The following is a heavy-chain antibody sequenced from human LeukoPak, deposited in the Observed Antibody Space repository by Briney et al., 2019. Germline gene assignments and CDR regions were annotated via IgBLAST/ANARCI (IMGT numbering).Heavy chain of an antibody. CDR3: ARGPNDYSNYGDFDY. D-gene: IGHD4-11*01. V-gene: IGHV4-4*07. CDR1: GGSISSYY. CDR2: IYTSGST. J-gene: IGHJ4*02. Sequence: PSETLSLTCTVSGGSISSYYWSWIRQPAGKGLEWIRRIYTSGSTNYNPSLKSRVTMSVDTSKNQFSLKLSSVTAADTAVYYCARGPNDYSNYGDFDYWGQGTLVTVSS.